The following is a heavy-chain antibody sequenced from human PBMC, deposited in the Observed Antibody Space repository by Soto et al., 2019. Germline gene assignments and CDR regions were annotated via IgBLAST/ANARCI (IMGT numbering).Heavy chain of an antibody. CDR2: IFYSGST. CDR3: ASMIGDPVLSFDS. V-gene: IGHV4-59*01. J-gene: IGHJ5*01. D-gene: IGHD3-10*02. CDR1: GGSISSYY. Sequence: QVQLQESGPGLVKPSETLSLTCTVPGGSISSYYWSWIRQPPGKGLEWIGFIFYSGSTSYNPSLKSRVTISIAPSEYQFSLKLNSVTAADTAVYYCASMIGDPVLSFDSWGQGTLVAVSS.